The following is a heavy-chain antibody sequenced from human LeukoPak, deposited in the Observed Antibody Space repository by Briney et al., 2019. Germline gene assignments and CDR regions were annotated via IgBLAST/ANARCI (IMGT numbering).Heavy chain of an antibody. CDR3: ARFRRGSSTRRYYDYVWGSSTRLYFDY. V-gene: IGHV1-8*01. CDR1: GYTFTSYD. Sequence: VASVKVSCKASGYTFTSYDINWVRQATGQGLEWMGWMNPNSGNTGYAQKFQGRVTMTRNTSISTAYMELSSLRSGDTAVYYCARFRRGSSTRRYYDYVWGSSTRLYFDYWGQGTLVTVSS. J-gene: IGHJ4*02. CDR2: MNPNSGNT. D-gene: IGHD3-16*01.